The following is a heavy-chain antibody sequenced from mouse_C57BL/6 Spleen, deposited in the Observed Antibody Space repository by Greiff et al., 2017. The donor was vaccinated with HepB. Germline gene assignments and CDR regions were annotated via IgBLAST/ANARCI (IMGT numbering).Heavy chain of an antibody. V-gene: IGHV10-1*01. D-gene: IGHD2-4*01. CDR2: IRSKSNNYAT. Sequence: EVQGVESGGGLVQPKGSLKLSCAASGFSFNTYAMNWVRQAPGKGLEWVARIRSKSNNYATYYADSVKDRFTISRDDSESMLYLQMNNLKTEETAMYYCVRDDYLAYWGQGTLVTVSA. CDR3: VRDDYLAY. CDR1: GFSFNTYA. J-gene: IGHJ3*01.